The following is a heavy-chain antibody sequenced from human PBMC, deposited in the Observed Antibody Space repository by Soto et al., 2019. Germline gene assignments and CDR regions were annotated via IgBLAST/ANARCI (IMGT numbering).Heavy chain of an antibody. Sequence: SVKVSCKASGGTFSSYAISWVRQAPGQGLEWMGGIIPIFGTANYAQKFQGRVTITADESTSTAYMELSSLRSEDTAVYYCARSSITIFGVVIRDYYYYGMDVWGQGTTVTVSS. CDR3: ARSSITIFGVVIRDYYYYGMDV. J-gene: IGHJ6*02. D-gene: IGHD3-3*01. V-gene: IGHV1-69*13. CDR2: IIPIFGTA. CDR1: GGTFSSYA.